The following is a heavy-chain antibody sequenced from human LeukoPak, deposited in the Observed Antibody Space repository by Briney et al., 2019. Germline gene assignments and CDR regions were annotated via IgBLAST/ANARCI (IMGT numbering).Heavy chain of an antibody. CDR1: GFTFDDYA. D-gene: IGHD3-10*01. Sequence: GRSLRLSCAASGFTFDDYAMHWVRQAPGKGLEWVSGISWNSGSIVYADSVKGRFTISRDNAKSSLYLQMNSLRAEDTALYYCAKDIGSGGASTGPTDYWGQGTLVTVSS. V-gene: IGHV3-9*01. CDR2: ISWNSGSI. J-gene: IGHJ4*02. CDR3: AKDIGSGGASTGPTDY.